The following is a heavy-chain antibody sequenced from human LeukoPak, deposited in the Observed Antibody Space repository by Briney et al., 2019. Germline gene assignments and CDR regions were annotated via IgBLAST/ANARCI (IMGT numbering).Heavy chain of an antibody. D-gene: IGHD5-18*01. V-gene: IGHV4-61*01. Sequence: SETLSLTCTVSGGSISSSSYYWSWIRQPPGKGLEWIGYIYYSGSTNYNPSLKSRVTISVDTSKNQFSLKLSSVTAADTAVYYCARGDTAMVSSYYYYYMDVWGKGTTVTISS. CDR3: ARGDTAMVSSYYYYYMDV. CDR2: IYYSGST. J-gene: IGHJ6*03. CDR1: GGSISSSSYY.